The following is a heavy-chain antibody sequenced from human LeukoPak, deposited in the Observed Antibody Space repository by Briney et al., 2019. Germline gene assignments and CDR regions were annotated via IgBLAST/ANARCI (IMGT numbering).Heavy chain of an antibody. Sequence: GGSLRLSCVGSGFTFSSYGMSWVRQAPGKGLEWLSATNGGGTNTFYADSVKGRFTISRDNAKNSLYLQMNSLRAEDTAVYYCARDKAAAPYYGMDVWGQGTTVTVSS. CDR3: ARDKAAAPYYGMDV. J-gene: IGHJ6*02. CDR1: GFTFSSYG. V-gene: IGHV3-21*01. CDR2: TNGGGTNT. D-gene: IGHD6-13*01.